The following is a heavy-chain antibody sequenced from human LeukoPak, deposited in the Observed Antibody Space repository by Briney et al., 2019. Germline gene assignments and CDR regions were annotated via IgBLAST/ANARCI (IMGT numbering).Heavy chain of an antibody. CDR1: GFTFSSYG. J-gene: IGHJ1*01. D-gene: IGHD5-24*01. CDR2: IWYDGSNK. V-gene: IGHV3-33*06. CDR3: AKGVEMATILYFQH. Sequence: GRSLRLSCAASGFTFSSYGMHWVRQAPGKGLEWVAVIWYDGSNKYYADSVKGRFTISRDNSKNTLYLQMNSLSAEDTAVYYCAKGVEMATILYFQHWGQGTLVTVSS.